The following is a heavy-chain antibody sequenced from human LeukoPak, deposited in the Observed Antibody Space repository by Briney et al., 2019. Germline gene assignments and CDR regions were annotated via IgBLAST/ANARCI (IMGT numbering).Heavy chain of an antibody. CDR2: IYTSGST. V-gene: IGHV4-61*02. J-gene: IGHJ4*02. CDR3: ARRGYCSGGSCYSFDY. Sequence: SQTLSLTCTVSGGSISSGSYYWSWIRQPAGKGLEWIGRIYTSGSTNYNPSLKSRVTILVDTSKNQFSLRLSSVTAADTAIYYCARRGYCSGGSCYSFDYWGQGTLVTVSS. CDR1: GGSISSGSYY. D-gene: IGHD2-15*01.